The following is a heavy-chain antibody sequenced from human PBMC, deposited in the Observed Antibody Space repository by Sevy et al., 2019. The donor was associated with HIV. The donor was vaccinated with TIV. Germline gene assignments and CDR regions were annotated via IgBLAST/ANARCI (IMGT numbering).Heavy chain of an antibody. Sequence: ASVKVSCKASGYTFTSYGISWVRQAPGQGLEWMGWISAYNGNTNYAQKLQGRVTMTTDTSTSTAYMELRSLRSDDTAVYYCARIVVVPAAMLYYYYYMDVWGKGTTVTVSS. D-gene: IGHD2-2*01. CDR1: GYTFTSYG. J-gene: IGHJ6*03. V-gene: IGHV1-18*01. CDR3: ARIVVVPAAMLYYYYYMDV. CDR2: ISAYNGNT.